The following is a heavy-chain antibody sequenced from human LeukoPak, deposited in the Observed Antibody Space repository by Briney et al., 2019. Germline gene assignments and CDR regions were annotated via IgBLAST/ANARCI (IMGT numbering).Heavy chain of an antibody. Sequence: GGSLRLSCAASGFTFSSYSMNWVRQAPGKGLEWVSYISSSSGTIYYADSVKGRFTISRDNAKNSLYLQMNSLRAEDTAVYYCARRRILYPFDIWGQGTMVTVSS. J-gene: IGHJ3*02. CDR2: ISSSSGTI. V-gene: IGHV3-48*04. CDR1: GFTFSSYS. D-gene: IGHD2-8*01. CDR3: ARRRILYPFDI.